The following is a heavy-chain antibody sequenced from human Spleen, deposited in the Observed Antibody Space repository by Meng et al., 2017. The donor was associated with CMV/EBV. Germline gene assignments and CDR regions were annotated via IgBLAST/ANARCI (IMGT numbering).Heavy chain of an antibody. CDR1: SGSISSSSYY. Sequence: GSLRLSCTVSSGSISSSSYYWGWIRQPPGKGLEWIGSIYYSGSTYYNPSLKSRVTISVDTSKNQFSLKLSSVTAADTAVYYCARVPPIVVVPAARNYYFDYWGQGTLVTVSS. CDR2: IYYSGST. D-gene: IGHD2-2*01. CDR3: ARVPPIVVVPAARNYYFDY. V-gene: IGHV4-39*07. J-gene: IGHJ4*02.